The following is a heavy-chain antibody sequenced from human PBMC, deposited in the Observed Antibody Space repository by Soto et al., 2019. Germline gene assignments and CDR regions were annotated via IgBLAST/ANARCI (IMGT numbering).Heavy chain of an antibody. CDR3: ARGGVSSDNYFDY. J-gene: IGHJ4*02. Sequence: QVQLQESGPGLVKPSQTLSLTCTVSGGSISSGGYFWSWIRQQPGKGLEWIGYIYYSGSTYYNPSLKSRVAISVDTSENQFSLKLTSVTAVDTAVYYCARGGVSSDNYFDYWGQGTLVTVSS. CDR2: IYYSGST. V-gene: IGHV4-31*03. CDR1: GGSISSGGYF. D-gene: IGHD3-22*01.